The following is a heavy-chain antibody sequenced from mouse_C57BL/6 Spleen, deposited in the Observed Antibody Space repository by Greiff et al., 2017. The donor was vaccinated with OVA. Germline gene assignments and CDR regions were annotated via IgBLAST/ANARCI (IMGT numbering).Heavy chain of an antibody. CDR2: ISSGSSTT. J-gene: IGHJ3*01. Sequence: EVKLMESGEGLVKPGGSLKLSCAASGFTFSDYGMHWVRQAPEKGLEWVAYISSGSSTTYYADTVKGRFTISRDNAKNTLFLQMTSLRSEDTAMYYCARSYYSNYPFAYWGQGTLVTVSA. D-gene: IGHD2-5*01. V-gene: IGHV5-17*01. CDR3: ARSYYSNYPFAY. CDR1: GFTFSDYG.